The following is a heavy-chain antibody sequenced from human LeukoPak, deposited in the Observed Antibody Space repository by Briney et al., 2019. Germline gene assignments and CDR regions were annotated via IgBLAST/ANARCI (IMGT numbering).Heavy chain of an antibody. CDR3: AKEVTPGALLYGPFDY. Sequence: GGSLRLSCAASEFIFSSYGMSWVRQAPGKGLEWVSAISASGGGTFYADSVKGRFTISRDNSRNTLYLQMNSLRAEDTAIYYCAKEVTPGALLYGPFDYWGQGTLVTVSS. D-gene: IGHD4-23*01. CDR1: EFIFSSYG. J-gene: IGHJ4*02. CDR2: ISASGGGT. V-gene: IGHV3-23*01.